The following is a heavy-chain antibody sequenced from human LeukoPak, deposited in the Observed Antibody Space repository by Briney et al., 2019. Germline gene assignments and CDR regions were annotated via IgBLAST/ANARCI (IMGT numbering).Heavy chain of an antibody. J-gene: IGHJ6*03. CDR2: INVGGNTT. CDR1: GFAFSSFA. D-gene: IGHD6-19*01. V-gene: IGHV3-23*01. CDR3: TKELHVAVAVADYYYSYMDV. Sequence: PGGSLRLSCAASGFAFSSFAMGWVRPSPGKGLEWLSTINVGGNTTFYADSVKGRFTISRDNSKNTLYLHMDSLRPDDTAIYYCTKELHVAVAVADYYYSYMDVWGRGTAVTVSS.